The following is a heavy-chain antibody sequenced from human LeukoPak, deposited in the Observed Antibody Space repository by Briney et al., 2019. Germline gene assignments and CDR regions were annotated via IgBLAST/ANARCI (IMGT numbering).Heavy chain of an antibody. Sequence: PGGSLRLSCAASGFTFSSYSMNWVRQAPGKGLEWVSSISTSSSYIYYADSVKGRFTISRDNAKNSLYLQMNSLRAEDTAVYYCARDDHYYYYYMDVWGKGSTVTVSS. J-gene: IGHJ6*03. CDR2: ISTSSSYI. V-gene: IGHV3-21*01. CDR1: GFTFSSYS. CDR3: ARDDHYYYYYMDV.